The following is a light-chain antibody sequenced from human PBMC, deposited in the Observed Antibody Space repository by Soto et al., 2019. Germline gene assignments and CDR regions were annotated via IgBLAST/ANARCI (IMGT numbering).Light chain of an antibody. J-gene: IGKJ3*01. Sequence: EIVLTQSPATLSLSPGERATLSCRASQSVSSYLAWYQQKPGQAPRLLIYDASNRATGIPAKFSGSGSGTDFTLTISSLEPEDFAVYYCQQRSNRFTFGAGAKVDIK. V-gene: IGKV3-11*01. CDR1: QSVSSY. CDR3: QQRSNRFT. CDR2: DAS.